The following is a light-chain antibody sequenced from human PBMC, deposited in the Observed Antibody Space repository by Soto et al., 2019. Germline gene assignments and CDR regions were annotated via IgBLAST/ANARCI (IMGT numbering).Light chain of an antibody. Sequence: DIQMTQSPPTLSASVGDSVIITCRASQTIGSWLAWYQQKPGKVPKLLIHKASSLESGVSSRFSGSGSGTEFTLTIRSLQPDDFATYYCQQYSSLSAFGPGTKVDIK. CDR3: QQYSSLSA. V-gene: IGKV1-5*03. CDR1: QTIGSW. J-gene: IGKJ3*01. CDR2: KAS.